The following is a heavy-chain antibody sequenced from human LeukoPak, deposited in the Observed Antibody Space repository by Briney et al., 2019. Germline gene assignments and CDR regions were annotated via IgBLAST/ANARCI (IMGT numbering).Heavy chain of an antibody. CDR3: ARQQLSQLYYFDN. Sequence: SETLSLTCTVTGGSISSYYWSWIRQPPGKGLEWIGYIYYTGSTNYNPSLKSRVTISVDTSKNQFSLKLSSVTAADTAVYYCARQQLSQLYYFDNWGQGTRVTVSS. CDR1: GGSISSYY. CDR2: IYYTGST. J-gene: IGHJ4*02. V-gene: IGHV4-59*01. D-gene: IGHD6-13*01.